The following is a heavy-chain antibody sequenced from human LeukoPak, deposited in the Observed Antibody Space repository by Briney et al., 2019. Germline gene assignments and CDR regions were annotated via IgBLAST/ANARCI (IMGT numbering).Heavy chain of an antibody. J-gene: IGHJ5*02. CDR2: MNPNSGNT. Sequence: GASVKVSCKASGYTFTSYDINWVRQATGQGLEWMGWMNPNSGNTGYAQKFQGRVTMTRNTSISTAYMELSSLRSEDTAVYYCARLSYYDFWSGYFRSSSPSGWFDPWGQGTLVTVSS. CDR3: ARLSYYDFWSGYFRSSSPSGWFDP. D-gene: IGHD3-3*01. V-gene: IGHV1-8*01. CDR1: GYTFTSYD.